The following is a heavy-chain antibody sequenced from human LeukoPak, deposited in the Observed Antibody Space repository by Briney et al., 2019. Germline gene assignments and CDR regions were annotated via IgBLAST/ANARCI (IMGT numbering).Heavy chain of an antibody. CDR1: GYTFTDYY. J-gene: IGHJ2*01. CDR3: VRYAPEYFDL. Sequence: ASVKVSCEASGYTFTDYYMHWVRQAPGQGLEWMGWINPNSGGANYAQKFQGRVTMTRDTSISTAYMELSRLRSDDTAVYYCVRYAPEYFDLWGRGTLVTVSS. V-gene: IGHV1-2*02. D-gene: IGHD2-2*01. CDR2: INPNSGGA.